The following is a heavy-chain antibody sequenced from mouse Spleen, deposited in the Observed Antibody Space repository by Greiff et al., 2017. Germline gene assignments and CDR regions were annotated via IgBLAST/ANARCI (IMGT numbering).Heavy chain of an antibody. Sequence: EVQGVESGGGLVKPGGSLKLSCAASGFTFSDYGMAWVRQAPGKGPEWVAFISNLAYSIYYADTVTGRFTISRENAKNTLYLEMSSLRSEDTAMYYCARHRGTGAMDYGGQGTSVTVSS. J-gene: IGHJ4*01. D-gene: IGHD3-3*01. V-gene: IGHV5-15*01. CDR3: ARHRGTGAMDY. CDR1: GFTFSDYG. CDR2: ISNLAYSI.